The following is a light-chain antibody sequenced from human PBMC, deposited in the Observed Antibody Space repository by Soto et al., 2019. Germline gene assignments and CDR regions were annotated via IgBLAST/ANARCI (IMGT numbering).Light chain of an antibody. CDR1: QSVSSN. Sequence: EIVVTQSPATLSVSPGERATLSCRASQSVSSNLAWYQQKPGQAPRLLIYGASTRATGIPARFSGSGSGTEFILTISSLQAEDFAVYYCQQRSDWPWTFGQGTKVDIK. J-gene: IGKJ1*01. V-gene: IGKV3-15*01. CDR3: QQRSDWPWT. CDR2: GAS.